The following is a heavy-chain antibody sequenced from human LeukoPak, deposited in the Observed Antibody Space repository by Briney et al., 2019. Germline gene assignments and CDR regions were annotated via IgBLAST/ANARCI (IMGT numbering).Heavy chain of an antibody. Sequence: SETVSLTCTVSGGSISSYYCSWIRQPPGKGLEWIGYIYYSGSTNYNPSLKSRVTISVDTSKNQFSLKLSSVTAADTAVYYCARAPSRYIAVAGRRDWFDPWGQGTLVTVSS. D-gene: IGHD6-19*01. CDR2: IYYSGST. J-gene: IGHJ5*02. CDR1: GGSISSYY. CDR3: ARAPSRYIAVAGRRDWFDP. V-gene: IGHV4-59*01.